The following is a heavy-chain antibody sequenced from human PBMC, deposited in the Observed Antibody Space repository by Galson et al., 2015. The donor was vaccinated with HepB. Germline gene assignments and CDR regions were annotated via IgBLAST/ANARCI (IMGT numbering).Heavy chain of an antibody. CDR3: ATCSTSCYSTAFDI. CDR1: GYTLTELS. J-gene: IGHJ3*02. V-gene: IGHV1-24*01. D-gene: IGHD2-2*01. Sequence: SVKVSCKVSGYTLTELSMHWVRQAPGKGLEWMGGFDPEDGETIYAQKFQGRVTMTEDTSTDTAYMELSSLRSEDTAVYYCATCSTSCYSTAFDIWGQGTMVTVSS. CDR2: FDPEDGET.